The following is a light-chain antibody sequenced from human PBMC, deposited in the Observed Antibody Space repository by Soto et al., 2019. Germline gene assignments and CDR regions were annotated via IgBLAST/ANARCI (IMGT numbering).Light chain of an antibody. J-gene: IGLJ1*01. CDR1: SSDVGAYNY. CDR2: EVS. V-gene: IGLV2-8*01. CDR3: SSYAGSNKSV. Sequence: QSALTQPPSASGSLGQSVTISCTGTSSDVGAYNYVSWYQQHPGTAPKLMIYEVSKRPSGVPDRFSGSKSGNTASLTVSGLQAEDEADYYCSSYAGSNKSVFGTGTKLTVL.